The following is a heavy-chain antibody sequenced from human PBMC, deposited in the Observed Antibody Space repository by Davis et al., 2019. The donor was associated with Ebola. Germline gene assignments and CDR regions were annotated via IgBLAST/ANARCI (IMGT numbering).Heavy chain of an antibody. Sequence: ESLKISCAASGFTVSSNYMSWVRQAPGKGLEWIGEINHSGSTNYNPSLKSRVTISVDTSKNQFSLKMSSVTAADTAVYYCARLVGGKYDVLTGYYGGYFDSWGQGTLVTVSS. V-gene: IGHV4-34*01. CDR2: INHSGST. CDR3: ARLVGGKYDVLTGYYGGYFDS. D-gene: IGHD3-9*01. J-gene: IGHJ4*03. CDR1: GFTVSSNY.